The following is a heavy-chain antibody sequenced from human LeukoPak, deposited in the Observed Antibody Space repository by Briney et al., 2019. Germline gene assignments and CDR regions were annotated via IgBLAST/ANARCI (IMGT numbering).Heavy chain of an antibody. Sequence: PGGSLRLSCAASGFTVGSKYMSWVRQTPGKGLQWVALIYSSGDTYTADSVKGRFTISRDNSENTLYLQMDSLRAEDTAVYYCATGYYFGSGSYGYLDYWGQGTLVTVSS. CDR2: IYSSGDT. D-gene: IGHD3-10*01. CDR3: ATGYYFGSGSYGYLDY. V-gene: IGHV3-53*01. CDR1: GFTVGSKY. J-gene: IGHJ4*02.